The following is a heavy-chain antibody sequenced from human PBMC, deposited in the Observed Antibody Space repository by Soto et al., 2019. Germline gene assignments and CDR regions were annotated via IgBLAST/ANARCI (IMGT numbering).Heavy chain of an antibody. CDR1: GFSLNSRGVG. CDR3: VHSGPVAETGLCFDF. J-gene: IGHJ4*02. Sequence: QITLRESCPALVKPTQTLTLTCTFSGFSLNSRGVGVGWVRQPPGKGLEWLAIVYWDDDKRYRPSRRSRLSIRKDTPKNQVVLTLTNAAPVDTAVYYCVHSGPVAETGLCFDFWGQGTLVTVSS. V-gene: IGHV2-5*02. CDR2: VYWDDDK. D-gene: IGHD3-9*01.